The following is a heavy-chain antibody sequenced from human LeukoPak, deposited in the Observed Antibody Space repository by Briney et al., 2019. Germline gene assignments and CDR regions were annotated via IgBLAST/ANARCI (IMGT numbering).Heavy chain of an antibody. D-gene: IGHD5-12*01. V-gene: IGHV3-30-3*01. J-gene: IGHJ6*02. CDR2: ISYDGSNK. CDR3: ARDQFVGGHSGSLYYYYYGMDV. CDR1: GFTFSSYA. Sequence: GRSLRLSCAASGFTFSSYAMHWVRQAPGKGLEWVAVISYDGSNKYYADSVEGRFTISRDNSKNTLYLQKNSLSAEDTAVYYCARDQFVGGHSGSLYYYYYGMDVWGQGTTVTVSS.